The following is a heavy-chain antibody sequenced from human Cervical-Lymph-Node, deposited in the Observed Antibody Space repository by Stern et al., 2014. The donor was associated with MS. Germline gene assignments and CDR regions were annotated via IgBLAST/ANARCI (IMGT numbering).Heavy chain of an antibody. CDR3: AKGKRSGVSAGWGCGLDV. D-gene: IGHD3-3*01. Sequence: EVQLVESGGDLVQPGRSLRLSCAASGFTFDDYAMHWVRLTPGTGLEWVSGIGWNTGALGYAGSVSARFALSRDDTRNSLYPQLNRLRTEDAALSYCAKGKRSGVSAGWGCGLDVWGQGTTVTVSS. CDR1: GFTFDDYA. V-gene: IGHV3-9*01. CDR2: IGWNTGAL. J-gene: IGHJ6*02.